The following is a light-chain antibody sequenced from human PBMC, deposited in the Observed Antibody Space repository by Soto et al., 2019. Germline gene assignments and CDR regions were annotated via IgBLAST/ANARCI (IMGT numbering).Light chain of an antibody. CDR2: DAS. CDR3: QQYDNLPP. CDR1: QDISNY. Sequence: DIQMTQSPSSLSASVGDRVTITCQASQDISNYLNWYQQKPGKAPKLLIYDASNLETGVPSRFSGSASGTHFTFTISSLQPEDIATYYCQQYDNLPPLGQGTRLEIK. J-gene: IGKJ5*01. V-gene: IGKV1-33*01.